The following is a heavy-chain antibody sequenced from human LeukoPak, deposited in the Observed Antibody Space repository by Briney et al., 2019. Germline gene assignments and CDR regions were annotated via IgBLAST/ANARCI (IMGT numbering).Heavy chain of an antibody. Sequence: SETLSLTCSVSGGSFSGYYWNWFRQAPGKGLEWIGYIHHSGVSSYNPSLKSRVTISADTSKNQFSLKLSSVTAADTAVYYCAKDAGYGGDGYYYGMDVWGQGTTATVSS. CDR2: IHHSGVS. CDR1: GGSFSGYY. CDR3: AKDAGYGGDGYYYGMDV. J-gene: IGHJ6*02. V-gene: IGHV4-59*01. D-gene: IGHD4-23*01.